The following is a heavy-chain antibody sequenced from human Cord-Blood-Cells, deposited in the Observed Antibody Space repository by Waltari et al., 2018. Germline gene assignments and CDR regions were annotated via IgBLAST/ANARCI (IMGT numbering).Heavy chain of an antibody. D-gene: IGHD1-1*01. J-gene: IGHJ3*02. CDR3: ARVFEVPKDAFDI. V-gene: IGHV4-34*01. CDR2: INHSGST. CDR1: GGSFSGYY. Sequence: QVQLQQWGAGLLKPSETLSLTCAVYGGSFSGYYWSWIRQPPGKGREWIGEINHSGSTNYNPSLKRRVTISVDTSKNQFSLKLSSVTAADTAVYYCARVFEVPKDAFDIWGQGTMVTVSS.